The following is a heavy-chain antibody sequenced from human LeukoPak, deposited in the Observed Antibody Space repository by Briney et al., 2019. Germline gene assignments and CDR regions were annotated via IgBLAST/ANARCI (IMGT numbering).Heavy chain of an antibody. Sequence: SETLSLTCTVSGGSISSYYWSWIRQPAGKGLEWIGRIYTSGSTNYNPSLKSRVTMSVDTSKNQFSLKLSSVTAADTAVYYCARDGYSSSWYYFDYWGQGTLVAVFS. CDR1: GGSISSYY. J-gene: IGHJ4*02. D-gene: IGHD6-13*01. V-gene: IGHV4-4*07. CDR3: ARDGYSSSWYYFDY. CDR2: IYTSGST.